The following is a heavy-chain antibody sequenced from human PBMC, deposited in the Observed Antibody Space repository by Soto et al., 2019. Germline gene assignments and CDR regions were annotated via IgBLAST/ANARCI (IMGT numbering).Heavy chain of an antibody. CDR1: GGSISSGCYS. CDR3: ASYYGDYGGLDY. CDR2: IYHSGST. D-gene: IGHD4-17*01. Sequence: QLQLQESGSGLVKPSQTLSLTCAVSGGSISSGCYSWSWIRQPPGKGLEWIGYIYHSGSTYYNPSLKSRVTISVDRSKNQFSLKLSSVTAADTAVYYCASYYGDYGGLDYWGQGTLVTVSS. J-gene: IGHJ4*02. V-gene: IGHV4-30-2*01.